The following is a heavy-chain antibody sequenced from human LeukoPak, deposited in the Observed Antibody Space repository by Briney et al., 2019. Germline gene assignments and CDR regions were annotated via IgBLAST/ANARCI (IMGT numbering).Heavy chain of an antibody. CDR2: ISGDGSVT. Sequence: GGSLRLSCTASGITLSNYWMHWVRQVPGKRLVWVSRISGDGSVTNYADSVQGRFTISRDNAKNILYLQINNLRSEDTAVYYCARYSSSSGGASYYLDYWGHGTLITVSS. V-gene: IGHV3-74*01. CDR3: ARYSSSSGGASYYLDY. J-gene: IGHJ4*01. CDR1: GITLSNYW. D-gene: IGHD6-6*01.